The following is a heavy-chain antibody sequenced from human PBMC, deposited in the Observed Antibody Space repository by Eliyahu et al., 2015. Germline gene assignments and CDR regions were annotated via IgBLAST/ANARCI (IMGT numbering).Heavy chain of an antibody. Sequence: QVQLVESGGGLVKPGGSLRLSCAASGFXFSDYYMTWIRQAPGKGLEWVSYISPTSSPIYYADSVRGRFTISRDNARNTLYLQINSLRAEDTAVYYCARADLIPYWYFDLWGRGTLVSVST. CDR2: ISPTSSPI. CDR3: ARADLIPYWYFDL. CDR1: GFXFSDYY. D-gene: IGHD2-2*02. J-gene: IGHJ2*01. V-gene: IGHV3-11*01.